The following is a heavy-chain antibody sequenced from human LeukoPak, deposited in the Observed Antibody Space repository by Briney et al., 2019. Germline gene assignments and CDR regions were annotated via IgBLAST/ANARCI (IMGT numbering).Heavy chain of an antibody. Sequence: SQTLSLTCAISGDTVSRNTAAWNWIRQSPSRGLEWLGRTYHRSKWYNDYAVSVKSRITVNPDTSKNQFSLQLKPVTPEDTAVYFCARQEIEVDDAFDIWGQGTMVTVSS. D-gene: IGHD3-22*01. J-gene: IGHJ3*02. CDR3: ARQEIEVDDAFDI. V-gene: IGHV6-1*01. CDR2: TYHRSKWYN. CDR1: GDTVSRNTAA.